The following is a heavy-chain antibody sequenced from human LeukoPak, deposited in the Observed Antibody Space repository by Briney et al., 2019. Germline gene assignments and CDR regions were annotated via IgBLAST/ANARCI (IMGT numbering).Heavy chain of an antibody. CDR2: ISWNSGSI. CDR3: AREDAARHNWFDP. J-gene: IGHJ5*02. Sequence: GGSLRLSCAASGFTFDDYAMHWVRQAPGKGLEWVSGISWNSGSIGYADSVKGRFTISRDNAKNSLYLQMNSLRAEDTAVYYCAREDAARHNWFDPWGQGTLVTVSS. D-gene: IGHD6-6*01. CDR1: GFTFDDYA. V-gene: IGHV3-9*01.